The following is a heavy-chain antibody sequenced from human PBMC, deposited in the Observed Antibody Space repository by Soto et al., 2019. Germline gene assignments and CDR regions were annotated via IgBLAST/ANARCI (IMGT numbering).Heavy chain of an antibody. CDR1: GFTFSSYG. V-gene: IGHV3-30*18. J-gene: IGHJ4*02. CDR3: AKARGKGMIVGAPEYYFDY. D-gene: IGHD1-26*01. CDR2: ISYDGSNK. Sequence: QVQLVESGGGVVQPGRSLRLSCAASGFTFSSYGMHWVRQAPGKGLEWVAVISYDGSNKYYADSVKGRFTISRDNSKNTLYLQMNSLRAEDTAAYYCAKARGKGMIVGAPEYYFDYWGQGTLVTVSS.